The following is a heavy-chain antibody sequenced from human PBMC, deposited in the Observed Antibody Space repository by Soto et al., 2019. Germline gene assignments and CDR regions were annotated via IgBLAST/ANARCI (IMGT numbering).Heavy chain of an antibody. CDR1: GGSISSYY. V-gene: IGHV4-59*01. Sequence: QVQLQEPGPGLVKPSETLSLTCTISGGSISSYYWSWIRQPPGKGLEWIGDIYYSGSTNYNPSLKSRVTISVDTSKNQFSLKLSSVTDADTAVYYCARGYGDYVLDYWGQGTLVTVSS. CDR3: ARGYGDYVLDY. D-gene: IGHD4-17*01. CDR2: IYYSGST. J-gene: IGHJ4*02.